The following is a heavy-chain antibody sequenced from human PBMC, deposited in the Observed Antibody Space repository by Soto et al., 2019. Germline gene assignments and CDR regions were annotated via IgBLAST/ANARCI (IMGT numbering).Heavy chain of an antibody. CDR2: IDSSGGST. D-gene: IGHD3-3*01. CDR3: AKDYDFWSGYYTGIDY. J-gene: IGHJ4*02. Sequence: GSLRLSCAASGFTFSSYAMSWVRQAPGKGLEWVSGIDSSGGSTHYSDSVKGRFTISRDNSKNTLYLQMNSLRAEDTAVYYCAKDYDFWSGYYTGIDYWGQGTLVTVSS. CDR1: GFTFSSYA. V-gene: IGHV3-23*01.